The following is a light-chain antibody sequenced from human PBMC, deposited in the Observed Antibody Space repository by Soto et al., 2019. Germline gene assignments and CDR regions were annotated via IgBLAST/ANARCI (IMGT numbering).Light chain of an antibody. V-gene: IGLV2-8*01. CDR3: SSYAGNNNLVV. J-gene: IGLJ1*01. Sequence: QSALTQPPSASGSPGQSVTISCTGTSSDVGGYKYVSWYQQHPGKAPKLMIFEVNKRPSGVPDRFSGSKSGNTASLTVSGLQAEDEADYYCSSYAGNNNLVVFGTGTKLTVL. CDR1: SSDVGGYKY. CDR2: EVN.